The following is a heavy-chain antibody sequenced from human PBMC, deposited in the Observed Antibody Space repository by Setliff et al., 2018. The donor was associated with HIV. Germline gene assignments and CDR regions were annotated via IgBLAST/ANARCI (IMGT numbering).Heavy chain of an antibody. CDR1: GYSLTDFY. V-gene: IGHV1-2*02. D-gene: IGHD3-3*01. Sequence: VASVKVSCKASGYSLTDFYIHWVRQAPGQVLEWMGWITPNSGGTEYAGKFQGRVTLTRDTSINTAYMEVTGLTSDDTAVYYCAGVSSQFSEWRKDYFEYWGRGSLVTVSS. CDR3: AGVSSQFSEWRKDYFEY. CDR2: ITPNSGGT. J-gene: IGHJ4*02.